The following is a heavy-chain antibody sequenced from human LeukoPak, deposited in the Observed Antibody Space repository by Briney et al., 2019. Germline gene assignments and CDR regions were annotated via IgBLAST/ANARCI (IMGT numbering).Heavy chain of an antibody. V-gene: IGHV1-3*01. J-gene: IGHJ4*01. Sequence: ASVKVSCKASGYTFTDYAIHWVRQAPGQSLRWMGWINGGNGNTKYSQKFQARVTITRDTSANTAYMELSSLGSEDTTIYYCARVISDCTNFNCFKGYFDYWGQGTPVTVSS. CDR2: INGGNGNT. D-gene: IGHD2-8*01. CDR3: ARVISDCTNFNCFKGYFDY. CDR1: GYTFTDYA.